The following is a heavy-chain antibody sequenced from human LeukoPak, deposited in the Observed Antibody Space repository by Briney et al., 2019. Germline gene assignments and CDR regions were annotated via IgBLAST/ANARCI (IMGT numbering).Heavy chain of an antibody. CDR2: ISSSGSTI. CDR3: ATLPSVATIISDY. V-gene: IGHV3-11*01. Sequence: GGSLRLSCAASGFTFSDYYMSWIRQAPGKGLEWVSYISSSGSTIYYADSVKGRFTISRDNAKNSLYLQMNSLRAEDTAVYYCATLPSVATIISDYWGQGTLVTVSS. CDR1: GFTFSDYY. D-gene: IGHD5-12*01. J-gene: IGHJ4*02.